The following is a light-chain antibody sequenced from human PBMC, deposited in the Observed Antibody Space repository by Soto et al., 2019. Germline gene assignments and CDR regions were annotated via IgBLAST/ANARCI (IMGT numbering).Light chain of an antibody. CDR2: GAF. Sequence: EIVLTQSPGTLSLSPGERATLSCRASQSVSSSYLAWYQQKPGQAPRLLIYGAFTRATGIPTRFSGTGSGTEFTLTISSLQSEDFALYYCQQYNDWPLTFGQGTGGYQ. CDR1: QSVSSSY. V-gene: IGKV3-15*01. J-gene: IGKJ1*01. CDR3: QQYNDWPLT.